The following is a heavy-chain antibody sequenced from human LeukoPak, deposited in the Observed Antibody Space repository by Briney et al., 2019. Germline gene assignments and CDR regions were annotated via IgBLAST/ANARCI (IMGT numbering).Heavy chain of an antibody. Sequence: GSLRLSCLASGFTLSSYDMHWVRQSTGESLEWVSIIYKTGETYYPDSVKGRFTISRDNAKNSLYLQMNSLRAEDTAVYYCARDRLDGGNSPVDYWGQGTLATVSS. V-gene: IGHV3-13*01. CDR2: IYKTGET. J-gene: IGHJ4*02. D-gene: IGHD4-23*01. CDR3: ARDRLDGGNSPVDY. CDR1: GFTLSSYD.